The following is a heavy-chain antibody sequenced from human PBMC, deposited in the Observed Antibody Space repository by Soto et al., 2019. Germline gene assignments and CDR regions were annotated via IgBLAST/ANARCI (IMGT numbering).Heavy chain of an antibody. J-gene: IGHJ4*02. D-gene: IGHD5-18*01. CDR1: GDSVSSNSAA. CDR2: TYYRSKWYN. CDR3: ARGVRVKGWIQLWNILDY. Sequence: QTLSLTCAISGDSVSSNSAAWNWIRQSPSRGLEWLGRTYYRSKWYNDYAVSVKSRITINPDTSKNQFSLQLNSVTPEDTAVYYCARGVRVKGWIQLWNILDYWGQGTLVTVSS. V-gene: IGHV6-1*01.